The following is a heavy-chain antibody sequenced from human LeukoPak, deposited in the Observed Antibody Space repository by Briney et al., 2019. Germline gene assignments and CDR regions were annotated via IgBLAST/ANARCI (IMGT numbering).Heavy chain of an antibody. CDR2: VSSSSSFM. J-gene: IGHJ4*02. CDR1: GFSFSSHS. CDR3: ARDRVSGFGPDY. Sequence: GGSLRLSCAASGFSFSSHSMNWVRQAPGKGLEWVSSVSSSSSFMYYADSVKGRFTVSRDNAKKSLYLQMNSLRAEDTAVYYCARDRVSGFGPDYWGQGTLVTVSS. D-gene: IGHD3-10*01. V-gene: IGHV3-21*01.